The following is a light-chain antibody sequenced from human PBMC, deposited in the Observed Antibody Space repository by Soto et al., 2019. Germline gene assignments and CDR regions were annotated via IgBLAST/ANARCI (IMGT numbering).Light chain of an antibody. CDR1: QDISGW. CDR3: QQYGGAPFT. CDR2: DAS. Sequence: DIQMTQSPSTLSASVGDRVTITCRASQDISGWLAWYQQKPGKAPKVLIYDASSLESGVPLRFSGSGSGTEFTLTITSLQPDDFATYYCQQYGGAPFTFGPGTRVDVK. J-gene: IGKJ3*01. V-gene: IGKV1-5*01.